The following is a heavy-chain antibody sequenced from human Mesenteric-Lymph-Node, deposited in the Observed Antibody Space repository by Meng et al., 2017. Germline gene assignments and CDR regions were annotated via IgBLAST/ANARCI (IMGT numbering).Heavy chain of an antibody. Sequence: SETLSLTCTVSGGSISTYYWSWIRQPAGKGLEWIGRIYSSGSTDYNPSLKSRVTMSVDTSKNQFSLKLSSVTAADTAVYYCARSGWYGHYYYGMDVWGQGTTVTVSS. CDR2: IYSSGST. D-gene: IGHD6-19*01. V-gene: IGHV4-4*07. CDR3: ARSGWYGHYYYGMDV. J-gene: IGHJ6*02. CDR1: GGSISTYY.